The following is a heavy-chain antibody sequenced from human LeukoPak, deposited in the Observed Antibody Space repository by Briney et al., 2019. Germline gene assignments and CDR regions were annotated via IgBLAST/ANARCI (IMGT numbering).Heavy chain of an antibody. CDR1: GGSISSYY. CDR3: ARLSRSGRYVHY. J-gene: IGHJ4*02. D-gene: IGHD3-3*01. V-gene: IGHV4-59*08. Sequence: TSETLSLTCTVSGGSISSYYWSWIRQPPGKGLEWIGYIYYSGSTNYNPSLKSRVTISVDTSKNQFSLKLSSVTAADTAVYYCARLSRSGRYVHYWGQGTLVTVSS. CDR2: IYYSGST.